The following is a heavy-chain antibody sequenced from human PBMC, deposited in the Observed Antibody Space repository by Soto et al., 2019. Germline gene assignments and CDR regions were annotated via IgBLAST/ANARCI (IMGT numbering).Heavy chain of an antibody. CDR3: ARASVAGELSSFDF. CDR1: GDSINSDKYY. D-gene: IGHD3-16*02. J-gene: IGHJ4*02. Sequence: SDTLSLTCSVSGDSINSDKYYWGWIRQPPGKGLEWIGSIYYRGNTNYNPSLQTRVTISLDTSKSQFSLRLSSVTAADTAVYYCARASVAGELSSFDFWGQGTLVTAPQ. V-gene: IGHV4-39*07. CDR2: IYYRGNT.